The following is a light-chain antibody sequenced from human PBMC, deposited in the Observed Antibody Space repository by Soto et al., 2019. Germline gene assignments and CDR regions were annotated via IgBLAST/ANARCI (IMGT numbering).Light chain of an antibody. CDR3: CSYAGKVFSV. Sequence: QSVLTQPASVSGSPGQSITISCTGTSSDVGSYKLVSWYQQYPGKAPKLIMYAVDKLPSGISHRFSGSKSGNPASLTISWLQAEDEAYYYCCSYAGKVFSVFGGGTKLTVL. V-gene: IGLV2-23*02. J-gene: IGLJ3*02. CDR1: SSDVGSYKL. CDR2: AVD.